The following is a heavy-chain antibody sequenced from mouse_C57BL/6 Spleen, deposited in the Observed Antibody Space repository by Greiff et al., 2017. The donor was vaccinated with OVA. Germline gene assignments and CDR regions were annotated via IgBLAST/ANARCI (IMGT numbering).Heavy chain of an antibody. D-gene: IGHD2-5*01. V-gene: IGHV8-12*01. Sequence: QVQLQQSGPGILQSSQTLSLTCSFSGFSLSTSGMGVSWIRQPSGKGLEWLAHIYWDDDKRYNPSLKSRLTISKDTSRNQVFLKITSVDTADTATYYCARREDSNYSYAMDYWGQGTSVTVSS. CDR2: IYWDDDK. CDR1: GFSLSTSGMG. CDR3: ARREDSNYSYAMDY. J-gene: IGHJ4*01.